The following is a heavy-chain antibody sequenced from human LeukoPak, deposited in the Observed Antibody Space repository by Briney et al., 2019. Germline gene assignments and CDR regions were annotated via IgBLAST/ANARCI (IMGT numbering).Heavy chain of an antibody. D-gene: IGHD3-22*01. V-gene: IGHV3-15*01. Sequence: GGSLRLSCAASGFTFSNAWMSWVRQAPGKGLEWVGRIKSKTDGGTTDYAAPVKGRFTISRDDSKNTLYQQMNSLKTEDTAVCYCTTPNYYDSSGYPEPADYWGQGTLVTVSS. CDR2: IKSKTDGGTT. J-gene: IGHJ4*02. CDR1: GFTFSNAW. CDR3: TTPNYYDSSGYPEPADY.